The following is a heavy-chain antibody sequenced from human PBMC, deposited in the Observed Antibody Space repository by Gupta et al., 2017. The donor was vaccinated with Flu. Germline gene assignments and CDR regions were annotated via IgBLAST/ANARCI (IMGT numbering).Heavy chain of an antibody. J-gene: IGHJ6*03. Sequence: QMQLQESGPGLVKPSQTLSLTCTVSGGPLSRGDYYWTWIRQPPGTGLEWIGYIFHRGSTYYNPSLKSRVTISVDTSKNQFSLKLTSVTAADTAVYFCARAAISTCYMDVWGKGTAVTVSS. CDR1: GGPLSRGDYY. V-gene: IGHV4-30-4*01. CDR2: IFHRGST. CDR3: ARAAISTCYMDV. D-gene: IGHD2/OR15-2a*01.